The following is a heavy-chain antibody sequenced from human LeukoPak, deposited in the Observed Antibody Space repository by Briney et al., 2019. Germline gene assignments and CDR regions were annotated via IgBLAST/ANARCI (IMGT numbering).Heavy chain of an antibody. Sequence: PGGSLRLSCAVSGFTFSGFWMSWSRQAPGKGLEWVASINSDGSEGYYADVVKGRFTISRDNAKNSLYLQMNSLRAEDTAVYYCARERISDYDYWGQGTLVTVSS. CDR1: GFTFSGFW. CDR3: ARERISDYDY. D-gene: IGHD2-15*01. J-gene: IGHJ4*02. V-gene: IGHV3-7*01. CDR2: INSDGSEG.